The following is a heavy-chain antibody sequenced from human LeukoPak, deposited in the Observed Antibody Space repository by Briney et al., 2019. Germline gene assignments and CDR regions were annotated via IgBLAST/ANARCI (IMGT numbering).Heavy chain of an antibody. V-gene: IGHV4-4*07. CDR1: GGSISSYY. CDR3: ARGLWFGESAKGYDYYMDV. Sequence: SETLSLTCTVSGGSISSYYWSWIRQPAGKGLEWIGRIYTSGSTNYNPSLKSRVTMSVDTSKNQFSLKLSSVTAADTAVYYCARGLWFGESAKGYDYYMDVWGKGTTVTISS. CDR2: IYTSGST. J-gene: IGHJ6*03. D-gene: IGHD3-10*01.